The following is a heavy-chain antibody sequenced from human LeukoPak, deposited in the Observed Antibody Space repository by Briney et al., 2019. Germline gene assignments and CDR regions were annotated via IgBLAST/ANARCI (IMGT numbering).Heavy chain of an antibody. J-gene: IGHJ4*02. V-gene: IGHV3-66*01. Sequence: GGSLRLSCAASGFAVSTNYLSWVRQAPGKGLEWVSIIYTGGSTYYADSVKGRFIISRDNSKSTVYLQMNSLRGEDTAVYYCARMESTTVTAIDYWGQGTLVTVSS. CDR3: ARMESTTVTAIDY. CDR2: IYTGGST. D-gene: IGHD4-17*01. CDR1: GFAVSTNY.